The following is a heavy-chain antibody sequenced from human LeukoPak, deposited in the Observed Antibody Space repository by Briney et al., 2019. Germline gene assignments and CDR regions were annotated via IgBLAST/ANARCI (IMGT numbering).Heavy chain of an antibody. V-gene: IGHV3-23*01. CDR2: ISGSGGST. J-gene: IGHJ4*02. CDR3: AKGGQNFDFWRFDY. Sequence: GGSLRLSCSASGVTFSTYSMNWVRQTPGKGLMWVSSISGSGGSTYYAASVKGRFSTSRDNSKKMMYLQMNSLRADDTAVSYCAKGGQNFDFWRFDYWGQGILVTVSS. D-gene: IGHD3-3*01. CDR1: GVTFSTYS.